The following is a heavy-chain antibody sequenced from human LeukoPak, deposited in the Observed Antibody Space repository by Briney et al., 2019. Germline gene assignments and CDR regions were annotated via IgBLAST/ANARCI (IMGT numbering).Heavy chain of an antibody. Sequence: GGSLRLSCAASGFTFSSYSMNWVRQAPGKGLEWVSSISSSSSYIYYADSVKGRFTISRDNAKNSLYLQMNSPRAEDTAVYYCASLNYYDSSGYYYYDAFDIWGQGTMVTVSS. D-gene: IGHD3-22*01. CDR2: ISSSSSYI. CDR3: ASLNYYDSSGYYYYDAFDI. CDR1: GFTFSSYS. V-gene: IGHV3-21*01. J-gene: IGHJ3*02.